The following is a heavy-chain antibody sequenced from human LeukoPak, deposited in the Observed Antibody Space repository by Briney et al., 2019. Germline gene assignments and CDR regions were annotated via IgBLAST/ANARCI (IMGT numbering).Heavy chain of an antibody. CDR1: GFTFDDYG. J-gene: IGHJ3*02. V-gene: IGHV3-20*04. Sequence: PGGSLRLSCAASGFTFDDYGLSWVRQAPGKGLEWVSTINWNGGSTGYADSVKGRFTISRDNAKNSLYLQMNSLRAEDTAVYYCARARSSYGYGDAFDIWGQGTMVTVSS. D-gene: IGHD5-18*01. CDR3: ARARSSYGYGDAFDI. CDR2: INWNGGST.